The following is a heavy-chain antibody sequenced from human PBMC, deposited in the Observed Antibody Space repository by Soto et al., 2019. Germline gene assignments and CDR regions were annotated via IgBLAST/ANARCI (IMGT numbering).Heavy chain of an antibody. D-gene: IGHD1-26*01. J-gene: IGHJ4*02. V-gene: IGHV4-59*01. CDR3: ARRSGSYDFDS. CDR2: IDYSGST. Sequence: SETLSLTCSVSGDSISSSYWSWIRQPPGKGLEWIAYIDYSGSTHPNPSLKSRVTMSLDTSKNQFSLKLSSVTASDTAVYFCARRSGSYDFDSWGQGTLVTVSS. CDR1: GDSISSSY.